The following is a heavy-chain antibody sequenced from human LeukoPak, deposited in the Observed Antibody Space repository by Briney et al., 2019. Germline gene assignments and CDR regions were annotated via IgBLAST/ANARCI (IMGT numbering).Heavy chain of an antibody. CDR2: ILYDGSNK. V-gene: IGHV3-30-3*01. CDR3: ARDLGTGLYYYYGMDV. D-gene: IGHD2-8*02. Sequence: GGSLRLSCAASGFTFSSYAMHWARQAPGKGLEWVAVILYDGSNKYYADSVKGRFTISRDNSKNTLYLQMNSLRAEDTAVCYCARDLGTGLYYYYGMDVWGQGTTVTVSS. J-gene: IGHJ6*02. CDR1: GFTFSSYA.